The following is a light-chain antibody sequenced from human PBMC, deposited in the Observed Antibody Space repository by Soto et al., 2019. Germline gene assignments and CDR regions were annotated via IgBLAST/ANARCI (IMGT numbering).Light chain of an antibody. CDR2: GAS. J-gene: IGKJ4*01. CDR1: QDISTL. CDR3: QQADSFPLT. V-gene: IGKV1D-12*01. Sequence: GDTVTITCRASQDISTLLAWYQQKPGKAPKLLIYGASTLESGVPSRFSGRGSGTDFTLTISSLQPEDFATYSCQQADSFPLTFGGGTKVDIK.